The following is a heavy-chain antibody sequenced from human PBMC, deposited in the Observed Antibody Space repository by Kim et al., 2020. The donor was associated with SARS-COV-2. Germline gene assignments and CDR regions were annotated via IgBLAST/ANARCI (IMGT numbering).Heavy chain of an antibody. CDR1: GFTFSSYA. CDR2: ISYDGSNK. Sequence: GGSLRLSCAASGFTFSSYAMHWVRQAPGKGLEWVAVISYDGSNKYYADSVKGRFTISRDNSKNTLYLQMNSLRAEDTAVYYCARESIAVAGYFDYWGQGT. D-gene: IGHD6-19*01. J-gene: IGHJ4*02. CDR3: ARESIAVAGYFDY. V-gene: IGHV3-30-3*01.